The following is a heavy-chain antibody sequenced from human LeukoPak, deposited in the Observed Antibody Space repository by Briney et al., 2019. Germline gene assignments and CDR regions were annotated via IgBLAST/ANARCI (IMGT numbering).Heavy chain of an antibody. CDR1: GFTFSSYS. Sequence: PGGSLRLPCAASGFTFSSYSMNWVRQAPGKGLEWVSYISSSSSTIYYADSVKGRFTISRDNAKNSLYLQMNSLRAEDTAVYYCARGPTYYYGSGSYPINDYWGQGTLVTVSS. CDR2: ISSSSSTI. CDR3: ARGPTYYYGSGSYPINDY. V-gene: IGHV3-48*01. J-gene: IGHJ4*02. D-gene: IGHD3-10*01.